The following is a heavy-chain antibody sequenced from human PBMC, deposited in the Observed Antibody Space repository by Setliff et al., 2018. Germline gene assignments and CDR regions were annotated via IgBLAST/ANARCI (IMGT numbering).Heavy chain of an antibody. V-gene: IGHV4-34*01. D-gene: IGHD6-6*01. Sequence: PSETLSLTCAAYGGTFSDYYWTWIRQPPGKGLEWVGEINHRGSTNYNPSLKSRVTISVDTSKDQFSLKVISMTAADTAVYHCARGRNIAARLLDSWGQGTLVTVSS. CDR3: ARGRNIAARLLDS. CDR1: GGTFSDYY. J-gene: IGHJ4*02. CDR2: INHRGST.